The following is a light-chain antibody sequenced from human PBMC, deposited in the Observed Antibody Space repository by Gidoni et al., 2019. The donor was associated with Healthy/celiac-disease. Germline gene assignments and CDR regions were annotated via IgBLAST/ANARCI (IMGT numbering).Light chain of an antibody. V-gene: IGLV2-11*01. CDR1: SSDVGGYNY. CDR3: CSYAGSYTYV. CDR2: DVS. Sequence: QSALTQPRSVSGSPGQSVTISCTGTSSDVGGYNYVSWYQHHPGKAPKLMIYDVSKRPSGVPDRFSGSKSGNTASLTISGLQAEDEADYYCCSYAGSYTYVFGTWTKVTVL. J-gene: IGLJ1*01.